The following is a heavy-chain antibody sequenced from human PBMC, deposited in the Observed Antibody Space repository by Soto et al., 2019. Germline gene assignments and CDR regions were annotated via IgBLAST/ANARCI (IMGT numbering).Heavy chain of an antibody. CDR1: GGTFSSYA. Sequence: SVKVSCKASGGTFSSYAISWVRQAPGQGLEWMGGIIPIFGTANYAQKFQGRVTITADKSTSTAYMELSSLRSEDTAVYYCARVISAARSQLLRNWFDPWGQGTLVTVSS. V-gene: IGHV1-69*06. CDR3: ARVISAARSQLLRNWFDP. D-gene: IGHD2-2*01. J-gene: IGHJ5*02. CDR2: IIPIFGTA.